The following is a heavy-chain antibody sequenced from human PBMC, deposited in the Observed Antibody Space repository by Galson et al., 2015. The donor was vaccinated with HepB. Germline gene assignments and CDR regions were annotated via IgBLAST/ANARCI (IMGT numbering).Heavy chain of an antibody. CDR1: GYTFTSYA. D-gene: IGHD6-19*01. CDR2: INAGNGNT. CDR3: ARDVGYSSGWAKQKFDY. J-gene: IGHJ4*02. Sequence: SVKVSCKASGYTFTSYAMHWVRQAPGQRLEWMGWINAGNGNTKYSQEFQGRVTITRDTSASTAYMELSSLRSEDTAVYYCARDVGYSSGWAKQKFDYWCQGSLVTVSS. V-gene: IGHV1-3*01.